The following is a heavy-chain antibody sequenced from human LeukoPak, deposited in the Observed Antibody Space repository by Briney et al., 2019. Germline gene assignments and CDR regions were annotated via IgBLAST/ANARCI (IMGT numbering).Heavy chain of an antibody. J-gene: IGHJ4*02. Sequence: PGRSLRLSCAASGFTFSSYAMHWVRQAPGKGLEWVAFIKADGVFTNYAAAVKGRFTISRDNSDNTVFLQMESVRPDDTAVYYCARKLMSSRRFEYWGQGTLVTVSS. CDR2: IKADGVFT. D-gene: IGHD2-8*01. V-gene: IGHV3-30*04. CDR1: GFTFSSYA. CDR3: ARKLMSSRRFEY.